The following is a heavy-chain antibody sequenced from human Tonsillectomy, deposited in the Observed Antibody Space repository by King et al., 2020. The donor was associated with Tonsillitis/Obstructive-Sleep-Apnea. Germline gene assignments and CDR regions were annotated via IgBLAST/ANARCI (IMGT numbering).Heavy chain of an antibody. CDR2: TYYRSKWYH. J-gene: IGHJ4*02. CDR3: AREGAGFFY. Sequence: VQLQQSGPGLVKPSETLSLTCALSGDSVSSNSSAWNWIRQSPSGGLEWLGRTYYRSKWYHDYAISVKSRITINPDTSKNQFSLQLNSVTPEDTAVYYSAREGAGFFYWGQGTLVTVSS. V-gene: IGHV6-1*01. D-gene: IGHD4/OR15-4a*01. CDR1: GDSVSSNSSA.